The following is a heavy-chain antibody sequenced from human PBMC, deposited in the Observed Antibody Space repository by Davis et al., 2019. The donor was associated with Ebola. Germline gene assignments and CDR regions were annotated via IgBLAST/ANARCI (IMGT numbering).Heavy chain of an antibody. D-gene: IGHD3-22*01. CDR1: GGSISSYY. CDR2: IYYSGRT. V-gene: IGHV4-59*01. J-gene: IGHJ4*02. Sequence: MPSETLSLTCTVSGGSISSYYWSWIRQPPGKGLEWIGYIYYSGRTYYNPSLKSRVTISVDTSKNQFSLKLSSVTAADTAVYYCARGPESYYYDSSGYYSRPTRFDYWGQGTLVTVSS. CDR3: ARGPESYYYDSSGYYSRPTRFDY.